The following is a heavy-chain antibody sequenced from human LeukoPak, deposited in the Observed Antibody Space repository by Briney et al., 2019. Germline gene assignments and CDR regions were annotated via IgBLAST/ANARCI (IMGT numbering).Heavy chain of an antibody. V-gene: IGHV4-31*03. Sequence: PSETLSLTCTVSGDSISSGGYYGRWIRQHPGKGLECIGYIYHSGSTHYNPSLKSRVTISVDMSKNQFSMKLRSVTAADTAVYYCAILRYLDWLPRWFDSWGQGTLVTVSS. CDR1: GDSISSGGYY. J-gene: IGHJ5*01. CDR3: AILRYLDWLPRWFDS. CDR2: IYHSGST. D-gene: IGHD3-9*01.